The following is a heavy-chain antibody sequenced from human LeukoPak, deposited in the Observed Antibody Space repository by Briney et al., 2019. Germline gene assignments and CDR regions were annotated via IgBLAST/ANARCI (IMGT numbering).Heavy chain of an antibody. J-gene: IGHJ6*02. Sequence: SETLSLTCTVSGGSISSYYWSWIRQPAGKGLEWIGRIYTSGSTNYNPSLKSRVTMSVDTSKNQFSLKLSSVTAADTAVYYCARGGLWFGELTSYYYYGMDVWGQGTTVTVSS. CDR2: IYTSGST. V-gene: IGHV4-4*07. D-gene: IGHD3-10*01. CDR1: GGSISSYY. CDR3: ARGGLWFGELTSYYYYGMDV.